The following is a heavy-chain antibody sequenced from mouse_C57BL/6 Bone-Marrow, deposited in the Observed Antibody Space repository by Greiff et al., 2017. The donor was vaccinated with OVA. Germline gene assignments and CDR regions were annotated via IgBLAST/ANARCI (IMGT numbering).Heavy chain of an antibody. CDR1: GFSLTSYG. Sequence: QVQLKQSGPGLVQPSQSLSITCTVSGFSLTSYGVHWVRQSPGKGLEWLGVIWSGGSTDYNAAFISRLSISKDNSKSQVFFKMNSLQADDTAIYYCARNPSITTVVAPYAMDYWGQGTSVTVSS. CDR2: IWSGGST. CDR3: ARNPSITTVVAPYAMDY. V-gene: IGHV2-2*01. D-gene: IGHD1-1*01. J-gene: IGHJ4*01.